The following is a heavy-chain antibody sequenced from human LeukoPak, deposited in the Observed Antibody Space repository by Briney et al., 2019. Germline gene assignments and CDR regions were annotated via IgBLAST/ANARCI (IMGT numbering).Heavy chain of an antibody. CDR1: GFTFSSYS. J-gene: IGHJ4*02. Sequence: GGSLRLSCAASGFTFSSYSMNWVRQAPGKGLEWVSSISSSSSYIYYADSVKGRFTISRDNAKNSLYPQMNSLRAEDTAVYYCAREKVATYFDYWGQGTLVTVSS. D-gene: IGHD1-1*01. V-gene: IGHV3-21*01. CDR3: AREKVATYFDY. CDR2: ISSSSSYI.